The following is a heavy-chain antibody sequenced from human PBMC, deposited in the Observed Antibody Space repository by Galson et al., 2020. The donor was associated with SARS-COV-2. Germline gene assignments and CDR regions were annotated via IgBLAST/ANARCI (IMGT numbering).Heavy chain of an antibody. D-gene: IGHD4-17*01. V-gene: IGHV4-31*03. J-gene: IGHJ4*02. CDR2: IYYSGST. CDR1: GGSISSGGYY. CDR3: ARGQNDYDIDY. Sequence: SETLSLTCTVSGGSISSGGYYWSWIRQHPGKGLEWSGYIYYSGSTYYNPSLKSRVTISVDTSKNQFSLKLSSVTTADTAVYYCARGQNDYDIDYWGQGTLVTVSS.